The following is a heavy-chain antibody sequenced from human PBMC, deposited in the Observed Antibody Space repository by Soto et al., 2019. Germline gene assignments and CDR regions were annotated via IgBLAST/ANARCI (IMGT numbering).Heavy chain of an antibody. CDR2: IRCDGGST. CDR3: AREWLQSKYYYYGMDV. D-gene: IGHD4-4*01. Sequence: PGGSLRLSCAASGFAFSSYAMNWVRQAPGKGLEWVSAIRCDGGSTYYADSVKGRFTISRDNSKNTLYLQMNSLRAEDTAVYYCAREWLQSKYYYYGMDVWGQGTTVTVSS. V-gene: IGHV3-23*01. CDR1: GFAFSSYA. J-gene: IGHJ6*02.